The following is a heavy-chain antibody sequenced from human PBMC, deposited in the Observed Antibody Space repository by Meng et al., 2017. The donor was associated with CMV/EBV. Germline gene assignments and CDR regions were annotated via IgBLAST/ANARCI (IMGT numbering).Heavy chain of an antibody. V-gene: IGHV3-74*01. CDR3: VRDDDRYGLDY. CDR2: IKSDGTYR. D-gene: IGHD5-18*01. Sequence: GESLKISCAASGFTFKRYWMHWVRQAPGKGPVCVARIKSDGTYRDYAGFVKGRFTISRDNAKDMVYLQMTSLRDDDSGVYHCVRDDDRYGLDYWGRGSLVTVSS. CDR1: GFTFKRYW. J-gene: IGHJ4*02.